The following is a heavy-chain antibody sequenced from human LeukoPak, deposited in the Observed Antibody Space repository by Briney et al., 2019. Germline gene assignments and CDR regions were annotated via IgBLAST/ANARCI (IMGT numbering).Heavy chain of an antibody. CDR1: GFTFSSYA. V-gene: IGHV3-23*01. D-gene: IGHD5-18*01. J-gene: IGHJ5*02. Sequence: GGSPRLSCAASGFTFSSYAMSWVRQAPGKGLEWVSVISGNGGRTYYADSVKGRFTISRDNSRNTLYLQMNSLRAEDTALYYCAKVRDLDTVLGRFDKWGQGTLVTVSS. CDR2: ISGNGGRT. CDR3: AKVRDLDTVLGRFDK.